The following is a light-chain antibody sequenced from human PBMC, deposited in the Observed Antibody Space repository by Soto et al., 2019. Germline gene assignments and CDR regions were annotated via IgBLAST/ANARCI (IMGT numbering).Light chain of an antibody. CDR1: SSDVGSYNL. V-gene: IGLV2-23*03. Sequence: QLVLTQPASVSGSPGQSITISCTGTSSDVGSYNLVSWYQQHPGKAPKLMIYEGSKRPSGVSNRFSGSKSGNTASLTISGLQAEDEADYYCCSYAGSSTFEVFGGGTQLTVL. CDR2: EGS. J-gene: IGLJ3*02. CDR3: CSYAGSSTFEV.